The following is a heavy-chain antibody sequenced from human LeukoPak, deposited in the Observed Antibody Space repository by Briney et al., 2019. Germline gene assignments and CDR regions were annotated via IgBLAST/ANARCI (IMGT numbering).Heavy chain of an antibody. CDR2: IYYSGST. CDR3: ARGGDYYDSSGYSDALDI. CDR1: GGSISSGGYY. D-gene: IGHD3-22*01. V-gene: IGHV4-31*03. Sequence: SQTLSLTCTVSGGSISSGGYYWSWIRQHPGKGLEWIGYIYYSGSTYYNPSLRSRVTISVDTSKNQFSLKLSSVTAADTAVYYCARGGDYYDSSGYSDALDIWGQGTMVTVSS. J-gene: IGHJ3*02.